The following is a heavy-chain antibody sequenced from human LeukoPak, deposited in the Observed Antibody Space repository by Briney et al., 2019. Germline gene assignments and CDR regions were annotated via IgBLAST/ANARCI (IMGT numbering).Heavy chain of an antibody. CDR1: GFTFSTYA. J-gene: IGHJ6*02. CDR2: IRGSGGST. D-gene: IGHD4-17*01. V-gene: IGHV3-23*01. Sequence: GGSLRLSCAASGFTFSTYAMTWVRQAPGKGLEWVSGIRGSGGSTYYADSVKGRFTISRDISKNTLYLQMNSLRAEDTALYYCAKKIHYGDYDYYYGMDVWGQGTTVTVPS. CDR3: AKKIHYGDYDYYYGMDV.